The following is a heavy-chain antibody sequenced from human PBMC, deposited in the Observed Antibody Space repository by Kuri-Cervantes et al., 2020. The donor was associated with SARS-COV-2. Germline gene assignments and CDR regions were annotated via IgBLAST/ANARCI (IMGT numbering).Heavy chain of an antibody. V-gene: IGHV3-7*03. CDR1: GFTFSSYW. D-gene: IGHD1-1*01. CDR3: TTGGTTTSFAFDI. J-gene: IGHJ3*02. CDR2: IKQDGSEK. Sequence: GGSLRLSCAASGFTFSSYWMSWVRQAPGKGLEWVANIKQDGSEKYYVDSVKGRFTISRDNAKNSLYLQMNSLRAEDTAVYYCTTGGTTTSFAFDIWGQGTMVTVSS.